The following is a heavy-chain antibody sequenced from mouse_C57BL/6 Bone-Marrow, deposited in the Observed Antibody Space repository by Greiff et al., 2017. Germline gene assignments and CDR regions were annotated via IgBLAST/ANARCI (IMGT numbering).Heavy chain of an antibody. CDR1: GYTFTSYD. CDR2: IYPRDGST. D-gene: IGHD1-1*01. Sequence: VQLQQSVPELVKPGASVKLSCKASGYTFTSYDINWVKQRPGQGLEWIGWIYPRDGSTKYNEKFKGKATLTVDTSSSTAYMELHSLTSEDSAVYLCARDYGSSYWYFDVWGTGTTVTVSS. CDR3: ARDYGSSYWYFDV. J-gene: IGHJ1*03. V-gene: IGHV1-85*01.